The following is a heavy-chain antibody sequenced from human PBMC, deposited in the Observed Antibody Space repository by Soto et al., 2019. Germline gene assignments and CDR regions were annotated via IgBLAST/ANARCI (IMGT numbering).Heavy chain of an antibody. CDR3: AKALVGEVGATDY. V-gene: IGHV3-23*01. J-gene: IGHJ4*02. Sequence: GGSLRLSCTASGFTFSNYAMSWVRQAPGKRLEWVSAITRTDSTYYADSVKGRFTISRDNSRNTLYLQMNSLGAEDAALYYCAKALVGEVGATDYWGQGXLVTVYS. CDR1: GFTFSNYA. D-gene: IGHD1-26*01. CDR2: ITRTDST.